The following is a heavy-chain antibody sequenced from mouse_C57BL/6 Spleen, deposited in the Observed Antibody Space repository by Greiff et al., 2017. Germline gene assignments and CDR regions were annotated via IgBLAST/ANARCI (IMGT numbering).Heavy chain of an antibody. CDR2: IYPGDGDT. J-gene: IGHJ4*01. CDR3: AREVNHAMDY. V-gene: IGHV1-82*01. CDR1: GYAFSSSW. Sequence: VMLVESGPELVKPGASVKISCKASGYAFSSSWMNWVKQRPGKGLEWIGRIYPGDGDTNYNGKFKGKATLTADKSSSTAYMQLSSLTSEDSAVYFCAREVNHAMDYWGQGTSVTVSS. D-gene: IGHD2-2*01.